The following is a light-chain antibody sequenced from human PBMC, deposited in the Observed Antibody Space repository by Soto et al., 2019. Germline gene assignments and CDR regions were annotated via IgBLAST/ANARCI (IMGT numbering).Light chain of an antibody. CDR3: PSYAGSWGYV. CDR2: EVN. J-gene: IGLJ1*01. V-gene: IGLV2-8*01. Sequence: QSALTQPPSASGSPGQSVTISCTGTSSDVGGYNYVSWYQQHPGKAPKFMIYEVNKRPSGVPDRFSGSKSGNTASLTVSGLQAGDEADYYCPSYAGSWGYVFGTGTKLTVL. CDR1: SSDVGGYNY.